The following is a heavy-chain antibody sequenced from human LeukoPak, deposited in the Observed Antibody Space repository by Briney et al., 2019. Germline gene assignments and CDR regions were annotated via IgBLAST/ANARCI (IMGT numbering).Heavy chain of an antibody. CDR2: ISSSSSYI. CDR3: ARDLDSRFDY. D-gene: IGHD6-13*01. V-gene: IGHV3-21*01. CDR1: GFTFSSYS. J-gene: IGHJ4*02. Sequence: GGSLRLSCAASGFTFSSYSMNWVRQAPGKGLEWVSSISSSSSYIYYADSVKGRFTISRDNAKNSLYLQMNSLRGEDTAVYYCARDLDSRFDYWGQGTLVTVSS.